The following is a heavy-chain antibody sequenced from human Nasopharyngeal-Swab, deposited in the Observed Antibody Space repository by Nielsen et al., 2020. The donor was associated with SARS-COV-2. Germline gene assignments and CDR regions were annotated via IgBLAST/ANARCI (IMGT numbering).Heavy chain of an antibody. D-gene: IGHD2-2*01. V-gene: IGHV1-46*01. CDR1: GYTFTSYY. CDR2: INPSGGST. CDR3: ARGHSRIIVVVPWRKGYFDY. J-gene: IGHJ4*02. Sequence: ASAQVSCKASGYTFTSYYMHWVRHDPGQGLEWMGIINPSGGSTSYAQKFQGRVTMTRDTSTSTVYMELSSLRSEDTAVYYCARGHSRIIVVVPWRKGYFDYWGQGTLVTVSS.